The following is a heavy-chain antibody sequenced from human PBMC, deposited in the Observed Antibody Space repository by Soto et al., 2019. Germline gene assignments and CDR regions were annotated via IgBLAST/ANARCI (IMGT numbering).Heavy chain of an antibody. CDR2: ISGSGGST. D-gene: IGHD3-22*01. V-gene: IGHV3-23*01. CDR1: GFTFSSYA. Sequence: GGSLRLSCAASGFTFSSYAMSWVRQAPGKGLEWVSAISGSGGSTYYADSVKGRFTISRDNSKNTLYLQMNSLRAEDTAVYYCAKNRIRRAYYYDSSGYCFDYWGQGTLVTVSS. J-gene: IGHJ4*02. CDR3: AKNRIRRAYYYDSSGYCFDY.